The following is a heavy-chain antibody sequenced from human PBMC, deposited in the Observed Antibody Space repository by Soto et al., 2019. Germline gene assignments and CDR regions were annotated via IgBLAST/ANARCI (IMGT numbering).Heavy chain of an antibody. Sequence: SETLSLTCTVSGGSISSYYWSWIRQPPGKGLEWIGYIYYSGSTNYNPSLKSRVTISVDTSKNQFSLKLSSVTAADTAVYYCARDRGAAAGWGGNWFDPWGQGTLVTVSS. CDR1: GGSISSYY. CDR3: ARDRGAAAGWGGNWFDP. J-gene: IGHJ5*02. V-gene: IGHV4-59*01. D-gene: IGHD6-13*01. CDR2: IYYSGST.